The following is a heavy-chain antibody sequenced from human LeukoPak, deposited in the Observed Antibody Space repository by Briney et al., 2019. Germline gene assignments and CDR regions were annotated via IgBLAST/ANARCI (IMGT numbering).Heavy chain of an antibody. V-gene: IGHV1-69*06. Sequence: ASVKVSCKASGGTFDSHAISWVRQAPGQGLEWMGAIIPMFGTANYAQKFQGRVAIIADKSTSTDYMELSSLRSEDTAVYYCASAQNNHGYVYYGMDVWGKGTTVTVSS. J-gene: IGHJ6*04. CDR2: IIPMFGTA. D-gene: IGHD5-12*01. CDR1: GGTFDSHA. CDR3: ASAQNNHGYVYYGMDV.